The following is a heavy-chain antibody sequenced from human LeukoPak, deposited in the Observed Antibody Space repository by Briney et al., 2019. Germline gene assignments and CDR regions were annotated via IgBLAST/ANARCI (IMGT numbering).Heavy chain of an antibody. D-gene: IGHD6-19*01. V-gene: IGHV4-59*08. CDR1: GDSISGYF. J-gene: IGHJ6*02. Sequence: PSETLSLTCTVSGDSISGYFWSWIRQTPGKGLEWIGYIHYSGATNYNPSLKSRVTMSVDTSKDQFSLKLSSVTAADTAVYYCARADSSGWGLYGMDVWGQGTTVTVSS. CDR3: ARADSSGWGLYGMDV. CDR2: IHYSGAT.